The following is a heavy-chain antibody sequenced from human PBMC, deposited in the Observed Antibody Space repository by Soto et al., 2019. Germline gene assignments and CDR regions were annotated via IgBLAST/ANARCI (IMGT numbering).Heavy chain of an antibody. V-gene: IGHV4-59*08. J-gene: IGHJ3*02. D-gene: IGHD3-10*01. Sequence: SETLSLTCSVSGGSVSSYFWSWVRQPPGRGLEWIAYIYYSGSTNYNPFLKSRVTISVDASKNQFSLKLRSVTAADTAVYYCATLVGITMVGGVLTAFDIWGQGTMVTVSS. CDR1: GGSVSSYF. CDR2: IYYSGST. CDR3: ATLVGITMVGGVLTAFDI.